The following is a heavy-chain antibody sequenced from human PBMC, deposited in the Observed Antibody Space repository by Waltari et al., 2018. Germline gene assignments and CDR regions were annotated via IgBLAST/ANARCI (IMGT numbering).Heavy chain of an antibody. Sequence: QVQLQESGPGLVKPSQTLSLTCTVSGGSISSGSYYWSWIRQTAGKGLEWIGRIYTSGSTNYNPSLKSRVTISVDTSKNQFSLKLSSVTAADTAVYYCARAPGYCSGGSCYTGFHYYYGMDVWGQGTTVTVSS. V-gene: IGHV4-61*02. CDR2: IYTSGST. CDR1: GGSISSGSYY. CDR3: ARAPGYCSGGSCYTGFHYYYGMDV. J-gene: IGHJ6*02. D-gene: IGHD2-15*01.